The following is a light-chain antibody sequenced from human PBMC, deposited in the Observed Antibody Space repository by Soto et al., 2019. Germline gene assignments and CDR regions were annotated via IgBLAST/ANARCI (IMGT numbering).Light chain of an antibody. CDR1: QSLLHSNGYNY. CDR2: LGS. CDR3: MQAQHTPWT. J-gene: IGKJ1*01. V-gene: IGKV2-28*01. Sequence: DIVMPQSPLSLPVTPGEPASISCRSSQSLLHSNGYNYLDWYLQKPGQSPQLLIYLGSNRASGVPHRFSGSGSGTDFTLKISRVEAEDVEVYYCMQAQHTPWTFGQGTKVEIK.